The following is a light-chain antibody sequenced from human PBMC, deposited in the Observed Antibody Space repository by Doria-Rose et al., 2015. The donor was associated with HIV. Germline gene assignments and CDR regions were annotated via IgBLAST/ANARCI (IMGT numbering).Light chain of an antibody. CDR2: DGS. V-gene: IGKV3-20*01. CDR3: HQYGTSWT. J-gene: IGKJ1*01. Sequence: EIVMTQSPGTLSLSPGERATLSCRASQSFGSTYLAWCQQKPGQAPSLLIYDGSTRATGIPDRFSASGSGTDFTLTINRLGPEDFALYYCHQYGTSWTFGQGTKVEI. CDR1: QSFGSTY.